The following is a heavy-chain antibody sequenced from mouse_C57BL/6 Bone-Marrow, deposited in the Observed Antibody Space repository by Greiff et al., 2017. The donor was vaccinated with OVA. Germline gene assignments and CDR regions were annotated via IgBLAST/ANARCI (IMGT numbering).Heavy chain of an antibody. D-gene: IGHD2-3*01. CDR2: IYPRSGNT. V-gene: IGHV1-81*01. Sequence: QVQLQQSGAELARPGASVKLSCKASGYTFTSYGISWVKQRTGQGLEWIGEIYPRSGNTYYNEKFKGKATLTAEKSSSTAYMELRSLTSEDSAVYFCARLYDGYPYWYFDVWGTGTTVTVSS. CDR1: GYTFTSYG. CDR3: ARLYDGYPYWYFDV. J-gene: IGHJ1*03.